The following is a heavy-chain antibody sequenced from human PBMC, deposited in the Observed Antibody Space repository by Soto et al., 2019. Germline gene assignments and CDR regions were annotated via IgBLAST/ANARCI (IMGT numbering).Heavy chain of an antibody. Sequence: TLSLTRPVSGGSISNYYWSWIQQHPGKGLGWIGYAFSSGSTNYNPSRKSRVTIAADTSKNQFSLKLTSVTAADTAVDFCARDTHLTDADYDEDYDDGMDVWGQGTTVTVS. V-gene: IGHV4-59*01. J-gene: IGHJ6*02. CDR2: AFSSGST. CDR1: GGSISNYY. CDR3: ARDTHLTDADYDEDYDDGMDV. D-gene: IGHD4-17*01.